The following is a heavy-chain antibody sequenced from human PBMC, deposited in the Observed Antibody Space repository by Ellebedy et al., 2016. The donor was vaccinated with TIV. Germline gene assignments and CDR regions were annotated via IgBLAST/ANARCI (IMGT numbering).Heavy chain of an antibody. Sequence: SETLSLXXAVYGGSFSGYYWSWIRQPPGKGLEWIGEINHSGSTNYNPSLKSRVTISVDTSKNQFSLKLSSVTAADTAVYYCARGGYQLLAYYYGMDVWGQGTTVTVSS. CDR1: GGSFSGYY. J-gene: IGHJ6*02. V-gene: IGHV4-34*01. D-gene: IGHD2-2*01. CDR3: ARGGYQLLAYYYGMDV. CDR2: INHSGST.